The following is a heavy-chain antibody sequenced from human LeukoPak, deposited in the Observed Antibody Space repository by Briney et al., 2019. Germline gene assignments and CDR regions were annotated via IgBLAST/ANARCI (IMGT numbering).Heavy chain of an antibody. CDR1: GFTFDDYA. V-gene: IGHV3-9*01. J-gene: IGHJ4*02. CDR3: AKAGRDCSSTSCYSTIDY. Sequence: PGGSLRLSCAASGFTFDDYAMHWVRQAPGKGLEWVSGISWNSGSIGYADSVKGRFTISRDNAKSSLYLQMNSLRAEDTALYYCAKAGRDCSSTSCYSTIDYWGQGTLVTVSS. CDR2: ISWNSGSI. D-gene: IGHD2-2*01.